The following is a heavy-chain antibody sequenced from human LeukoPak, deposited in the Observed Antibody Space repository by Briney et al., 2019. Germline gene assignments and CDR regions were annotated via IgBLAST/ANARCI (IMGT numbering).Heavy chain of an antibody. Sequence: GGSLRLSCAASGFTFSSYGMHWVRQAPGKGLEWVAVIWYDGSNKYYADSVKGRFTISRDNSKNTPYPQMNSLRAEDTAVYYCARDAVYSSSWQYYWGQGTLVTVSS. CDR3: ARDAVYSSSWQYY. D-gene: IGHD6-13*01. CDR1: GFTFSSYG. V-gene: IGHV3-33*01. J-gene: IGHJ4*02. CDR2: IWYDGSNK.